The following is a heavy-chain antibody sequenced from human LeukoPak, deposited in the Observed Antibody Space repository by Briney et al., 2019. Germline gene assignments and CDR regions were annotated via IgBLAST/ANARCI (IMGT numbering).Heavy chain of an antibody. CDR1: GGSISSYY. CDR3: ARLRYYDSSGYSYFDY. J-gene: IGHJ4*02. Sequence: RSSETLSLTCTVSGGSISSYYWSWIRQPPGKGLEWIGYIYYSGSTNYNPSLKSRVTISVDTSKIQFSPKLSSVTAADTAVYYCARLRYYDSSGYSYFDYWGQGTLVTVSS. CDR2: IYYSGST. V-gene: IGHV4-59*01. D-gene: IGHD3-22*01.